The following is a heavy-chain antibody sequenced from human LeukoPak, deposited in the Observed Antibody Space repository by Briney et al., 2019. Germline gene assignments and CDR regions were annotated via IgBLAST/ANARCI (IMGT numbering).Heavy chain of an antibody. CDR1: GGSISSSSYY. Sequence: PSETLSLTCTVSGGSISSSSYYWGWIRQPPGKGLGWIGSIYHSGSTYYNPSLKSRVTISVDTSKNQFSLKLSSVTAADTAVYYCARRIAIVTMIVVVTDYYFDYWGQGTLVTVSS. CDR3: ARRIAIVTMIVVVTDYYFDY. J-gene: IGHJ4*02. V-gene: IGHV4-39*01. D-gene: IGHD3-22*01. CDR2: IYHSGST.